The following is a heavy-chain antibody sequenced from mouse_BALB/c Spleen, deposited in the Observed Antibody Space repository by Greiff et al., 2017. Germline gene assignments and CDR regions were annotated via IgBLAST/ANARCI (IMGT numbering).Heavy chain of an antibody. CDR1: GFSLTSYG. CDR3: ARVLYYGSSSYYYAMDY. Sequence: VMLVESGPGLVAPSQSLSITCTVSGFSLTSYGVHWVRQPPGKGLEWLGVIWAGGSTNYNSALMSRLSISKDNSKSQVFLKMNSLQTDDTAMYYCARVLYYGSSSYYYAMDYWGQGTSVTVSS. D-gene: IGHD1-1*01. J-gene: IGHJ4*01. V-gene: IGHV2-9*02. CDR2: IWAGGST.